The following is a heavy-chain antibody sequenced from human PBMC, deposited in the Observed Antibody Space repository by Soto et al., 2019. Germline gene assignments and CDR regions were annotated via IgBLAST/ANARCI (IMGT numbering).Heavy chain of an antibody. J-gene: IGHJ3*02. V-gene: IGHV1-2*04. Sequence: WASVKVSCKASGYTFTGYYMHWVRQAPGQGLEWMGWINPNSGGTNYAQKFQGWVTMTRDTSISTAYMELSRLRSDDTAVYYCSREASRYDILTCLGPADAFDIRGQGTMVTVSS. CDR1: GYTFTGYY. D-gene: IGHD3-9*01. CDR2: INPNSGGT. CDR3: SREASRYDILTCLGPADAFDI.